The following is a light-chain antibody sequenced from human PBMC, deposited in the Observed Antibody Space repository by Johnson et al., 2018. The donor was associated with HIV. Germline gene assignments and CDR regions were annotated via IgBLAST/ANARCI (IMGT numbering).Light chain of an antibody. CDR1: SSNIGNNY. CDR2: EIN. J-gene: IGLJ1*01. CDR3: GTWDSSLSVDNYV. V-gene: IGLV1-51*02. Sequence: QFVLTQPPSVSAAPGQKVTISCSGSSSNIGNNYISWFQHLPGSAPKLLIYEINKRPSGIPDRFSGSKSGTSATLGITGLQTGDEADYYCGTWDSSLSVDNYVLGTGTKVTVL.